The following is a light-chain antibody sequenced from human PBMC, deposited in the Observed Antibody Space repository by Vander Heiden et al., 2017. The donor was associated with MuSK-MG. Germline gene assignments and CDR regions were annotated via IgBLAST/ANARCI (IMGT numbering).Light chain of an antibody. Sequence: DIQMTQSPSSLSASVGDRVTITCRASQSISISLNWFQQKPGKAPKVLIYAASSLRSGVPPRFSGSGSGTDFTLTISSLQLEDFATYYCQQYYSVPRDFGQGTKVEIK. J-gene: IGKJ1*01. CDR2: AAS. CDR1: QSISIS. CDR3: QQYYSVPRD. V-gene: IGKV1-39*01.